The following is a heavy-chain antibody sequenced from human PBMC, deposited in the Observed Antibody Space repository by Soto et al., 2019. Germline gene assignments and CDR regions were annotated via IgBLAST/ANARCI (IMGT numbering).Heavy chain of an antibody. D-gene: IGHD3-3*01. J-gene: IGHJ5*02. CDR1: GYTFTSYD. V-gene: IGHV1-8*01. CDR2: MNPNSGNT. CDR3: AKGFLEWLSSEVRWFDP. Sequence: ASVKVSCKASGYTFTSYDINWVRQATGQGLEWMGWMNPNSGNTGYAQKFQGRVTMTRNTSISTAYMELSSLRSEDTAVYYCAKGFLEWLSSEVRWFDPWGQGTLVTVSS.